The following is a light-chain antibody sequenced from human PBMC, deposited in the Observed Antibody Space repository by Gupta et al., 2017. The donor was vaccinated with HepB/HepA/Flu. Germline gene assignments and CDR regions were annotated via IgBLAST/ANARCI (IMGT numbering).Light chain of an antibody. CDR1: SSDIGKYNH. CDR2: EVI. V-gene: IGLV2-8*01. CDR3: SAHIGSNNFV. J-gene: IGLJ1*01. Sequence: QSALTPPPSASGSPGQSVTISCTGTSSDIGKYNHVPWYQQHPGKAPKLFIYEVIKRPSGVPDRFSASKSGNTASLTVSGLQAEDEADYYCSAHIGSNNFVFGTGTKVTVL.